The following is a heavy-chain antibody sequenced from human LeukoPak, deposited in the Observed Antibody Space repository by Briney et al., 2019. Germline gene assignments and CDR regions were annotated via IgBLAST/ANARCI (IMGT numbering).Heavy chain of an antibody. CDR3: ERPTLGYCSGGSCNDIYFDY. CDR2: IYPGDSDT. CDR1: GYSFTSYW. V-gene: IGHV5-51*01. D-gene: IGHD2-15*01. Sequence: GESLKISCKGSGYSFTSYWIGWVRQMPGKGLEWMGIIYPGDSDTRYSPSFQGQVTISADKSISTAYLQWSSLKASDTAMYYCERPTLGYCSGGSCNDIYFDYWGQGTLVTVSS. J-gene: IGHJ4*02.